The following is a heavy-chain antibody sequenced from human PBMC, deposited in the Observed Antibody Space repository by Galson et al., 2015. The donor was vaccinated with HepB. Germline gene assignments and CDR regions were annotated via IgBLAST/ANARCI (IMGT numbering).Heavy chain of an antibody. Sequence: SLRLSCAASGFIFSSYAMHWVRQAPGKGLGWMALISYEGSNKYYADSVKGRFTVSRDNSKDTLYLQMNSLRGEDTAVYYCATVGYSGRSWYSDYYGMNVWGQGTTVTVSS. D-gene: IGHD2-15*01. CDR2: ISYEGSNK. CDR1: GFIFSSYA. CDR3: ATVGYSGRSWYSDYYGMNV. J-gene: IGHJ6*02. V-gene: IGHV3-30*04.